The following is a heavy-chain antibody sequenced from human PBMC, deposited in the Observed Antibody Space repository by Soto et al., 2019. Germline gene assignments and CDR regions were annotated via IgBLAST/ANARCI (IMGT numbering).Heavy chain of an antibody. D-gene: IGHD3-16*01. Sequence: QVQLVQSGDEVKKPGASVKVSCKASGDIFVNYGIAWVRHAPGQGLEWMGWISPYTGNTHSATKIQGRLTMTTDTSTSTAYMDLGSLTSDDTAVYYCVMVDNYVTPTPQDVWGQGTTVTVSS. CDR3: VMVDNYVTPTPQDV. V-gene: IGHV1-18*01. CDR1: GDIFVNYG. CDR2: ISPYTGNT. J-gene: IGHJ6*02.